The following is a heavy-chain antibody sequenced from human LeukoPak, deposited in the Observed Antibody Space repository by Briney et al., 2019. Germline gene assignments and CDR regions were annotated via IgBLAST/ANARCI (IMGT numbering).Heavy chain of an antibody. CDR3: ARCGYSDGWSCDH. CDR1: GYTFTRHS. Sequence: GSVKVSCKASGYTFTRHSRHWVRQARGQRGEGMGWSNTGNGNTKYSQNFQDRVTVTTDTPASTAYMELSSLKSDDTAVYYCARCGYSDGWSCDHWGQGTLVTVSS. D-gene: IGHD5-18*01. V-gene: IGHV1-3*04. J-gene: IGHJ5*02. CDR2: SNTGNGNT.